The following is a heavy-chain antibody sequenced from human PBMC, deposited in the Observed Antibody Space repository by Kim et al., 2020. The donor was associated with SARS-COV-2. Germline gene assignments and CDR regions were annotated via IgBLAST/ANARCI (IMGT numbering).Heavy chain of an antibody. J-gene: IGHJ3*02. Sequence: DSVKGRFTISRDNAKNTLYLQMNSLRAEDTAVYYCARGGSSGWDADAFDIWGQGTMVTVSS. CDR3: ARGGSSGWDADAFDI. D-gene: IGHD6-19*01. V-gene: IGHV3-74*01.